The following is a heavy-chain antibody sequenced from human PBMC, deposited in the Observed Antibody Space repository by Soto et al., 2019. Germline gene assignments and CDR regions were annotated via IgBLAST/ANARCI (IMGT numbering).Heavy chain of an antibody. J-gene: IGHJ6*02. CDR1: GFNFNNYN. CDR3: ARGLTRYGSTTNCYPGAMDV. Sequence: EVQLVESGGGLVQPGGSLRLSCAASGFNFNNYNMNWVRQAPGKGLEWISYILIPSNTAYYADSVKGRFTISRDNAKKSLSLQMNSLRDEDTAVYYCARGLTRYGSTTNCYPGAMDVWGQWTTVHVSS. CDR2: ILIPSNTA. D-gene: IGHD2-2*01. V-gene: IGHV3-48*02.